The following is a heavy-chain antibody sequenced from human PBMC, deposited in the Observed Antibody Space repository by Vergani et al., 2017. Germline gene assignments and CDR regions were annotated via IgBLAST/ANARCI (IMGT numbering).Heavy chain of an antibody. CDR1: GFTFSSYG. J-gene: IGHJ4*02. D-gene: IGHD6-13*01. V-gene: IGHV3-23*04. Sequence: VQLVESGGGVVQPGRSLRLSCAASGFTFSSYGMHWVRQAPGKGLEWVAVISGSGGSTYYADSVKGRFTISRDNSKNTLYLQMNSLRAEDTAVYYCAKVYSSPEYLSFDYWGQGTLVTVSS. CDR2: ISGSGGST. CDR3: AKVYSSPEYLSFDY.